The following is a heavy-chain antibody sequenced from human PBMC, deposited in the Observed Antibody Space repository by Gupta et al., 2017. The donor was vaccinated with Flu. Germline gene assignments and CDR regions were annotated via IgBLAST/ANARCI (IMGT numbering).Heavy chain of an antibody. CDR1: GFTFSTTG. V-gene: IGHV3-30*18. Sequence: QMQLVESGGGVVQPGRSLRLSCTGSGFTFSTTGMPWVRQAPGKGLEWVAVISYDGSKRIYAESVEGRFTISRDNSQNTLYVQMNNLRAEDTAVYYCAKSYCTTTSCNDAFHIWGQGTMVTVSS. CDR2: ISYDGSKR. CDR3: AKSYCTTTSCNDAFHI. J-gene: IGHJ3*02. D-gene: IGHD2-2*01.